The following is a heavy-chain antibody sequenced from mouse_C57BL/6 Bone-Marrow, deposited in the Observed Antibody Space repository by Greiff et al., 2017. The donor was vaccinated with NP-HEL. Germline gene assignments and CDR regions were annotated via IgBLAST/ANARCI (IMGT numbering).Heavy chain of an antibody. V-gene: IGHV7-3*01. J-gene: IGHJ2*01. CDR3: ARIYYGNSFDY. CDR2: IRNKANGYTT. CDR1: GFTFTDYY. Sequence: EVQRVESGGGLVQPGGSLSLSCAASGFTFTDYYMSWVRQPPGKALEWLGFIRNKANGYTTEYSASVKGRFTISRDNSQSILYLQMNALRAEDSATYYCARIYYGNSFDYWGQGTTLTVSS. D-gene: IGHD2-1*01.